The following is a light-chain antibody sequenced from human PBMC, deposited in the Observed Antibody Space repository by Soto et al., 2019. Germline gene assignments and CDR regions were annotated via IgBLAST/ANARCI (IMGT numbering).Light chain of an antibody. J-gene: IGLJ3*02. CDR1: SSNIGAGYA. Sequence: QSVLTQPPSVSGAPGQRVTISCTGSSSNIGAGYAVHWYQQLPGTAPKLLIYRNNQRPSGVPDRFSGSKSGTSASLAISGLRSEDEADYYCAAWDDSLSGQVFGGGTKVTVL. V-gene: IGLV1-47*01. CDR2: RNN. CDR3: AAWDDSLSGQV.